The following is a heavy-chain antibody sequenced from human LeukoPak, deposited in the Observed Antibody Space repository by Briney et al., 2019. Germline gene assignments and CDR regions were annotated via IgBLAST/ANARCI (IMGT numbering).Heavy chain of an antibody. V-gene: IGHV3-48*01. CDR1: GFTFSSYS. Sequence: GGSLRLSCAASGFTFSSYSMNWVRQAPGKGLEWVSYIGTSSTTIYYADSVKGRFSISRDNAKNSLYLQMNSLRSEDTAVYYCARKGWFGQYYMDVWGKGTTVTVSS. J-gene: IGHJ6*03. CDR2: IGTSSTTI. CDR3: ARKGWFGQYYMDV. D-gene: IGHD3-10*01.